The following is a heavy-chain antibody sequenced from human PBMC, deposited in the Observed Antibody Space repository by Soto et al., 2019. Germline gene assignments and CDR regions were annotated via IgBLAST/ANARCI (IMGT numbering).Heavy chain of an antibody. CDR2: IKQDGSEK. CDR3: ARDNYEYGSEIFIDY. V-gene: IGHV3-7*01. CDR1: GFTFSSYW. D-gene: IGHD3-10*01. Sequence: GSLRLSCATSGFTFSSYWMSWVRQAPGKGLEWVANIKQDGSEKYYVDSVKGRFTISRDNAKNSLYLQMNSLRAEDTAVYYCARDNYEYGSEIFIDYWGQGTLVTVSS. J-gene: IGHJ4*02.